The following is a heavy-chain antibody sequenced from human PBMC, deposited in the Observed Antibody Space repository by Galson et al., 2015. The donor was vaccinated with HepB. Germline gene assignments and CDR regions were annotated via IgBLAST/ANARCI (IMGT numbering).Heavy chain of an antibody. J-gene: IGHJ1*01. CDR1: GYNFSTYW. D-gene: IGHD2-21*01. Sequence: QSGAEVKKPGESLKISCKGSGYNFSTYWIGWVRQMSGKGLEWMGIIYPGDSDTRYSPSFQGQVIISADKSITTAYLQWSSLKASDTAMNYCARLADGGAPAAFQHWGQGTLVTVSS. CDR3: ARLADGGAPAAFQH. CDR2: IYPGDSDT. V-gene: IGHV5-51*01.